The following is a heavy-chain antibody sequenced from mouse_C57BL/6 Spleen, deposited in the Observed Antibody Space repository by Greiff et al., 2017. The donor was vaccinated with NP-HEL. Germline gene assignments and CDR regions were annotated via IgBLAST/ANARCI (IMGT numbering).Heavy chain of an antibody. Sequence: QVQLQQPGAELVRPGSSVKLSCKASGYTFTSYWMHWVKQRPIQGLEWIGNIDPSDSETLYNQKFKDKATLTVDKSSSTAYMQLSSLTSEDSAVYYCAREGGAEPWFAYWGQGTLVTVSA. J-gene: IGHJ3*01. CDR1: GYTFTSYW. D-gene: IGHD3-3*01. CDR2: IDPSDSET. CDR3: AREGGAEPWFAY. V-gene: IGHV1-52*01.